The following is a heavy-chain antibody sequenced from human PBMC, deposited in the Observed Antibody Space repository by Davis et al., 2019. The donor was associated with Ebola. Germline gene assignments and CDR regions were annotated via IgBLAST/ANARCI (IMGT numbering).Heavy chain of an antibody. CDR3: AREASITMVRGVLYYYYGMDV. J-gene: IGHJ6*04. D-gene: IGHD3-10*01. V-gene: IGHV1-58*01. Sequence: SVKVSCKASGFTFTSSAVQWVRQARGQRLEWIGWIVVGSGNTNYAQKFQERVTITRDMSTSTAYMELSSLRSEDTAVYYCAREASITMVRGVLYYYYGMDVWGKGTTVTVSS. CDR2: IVVGSGNT. CDR1: GFTFTSSA.